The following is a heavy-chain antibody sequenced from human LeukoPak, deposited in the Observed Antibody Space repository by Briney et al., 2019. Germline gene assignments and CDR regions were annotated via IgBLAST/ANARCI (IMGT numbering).Heavy chain of an antibody. D-gene: IGHD3-22*01. Sequence: GGSLRLSCAASGFTFDDYAMHWVRQAPGKGLEWVSGISWNSGSIGYADSVKGRFTISRDNAKNSLYLQMNSLRAEDTALYYCAKGLVVVITEGAFDIWGQGTMVTVSS. CDR3: AKGLVVVITEGAFDI. CDR2: ISWNSGSI. V-gene: IGHV3-9*01. J-gene: IGHJ3*02. CDR1: GFTFDDYA.